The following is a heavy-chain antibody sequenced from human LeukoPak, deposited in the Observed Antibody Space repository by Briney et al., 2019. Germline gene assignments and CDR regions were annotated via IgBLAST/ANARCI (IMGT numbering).Heavy chain of an antibody. J-gene: IGHJ6*02. Sequence: PGRSLRLSCAASGLTLSSSGMHWVRQAPGKGLEWVANISADGSEKNYLDSVKGRFSIYRDNAENSVYLQINSLRVEDAAVYYCARGHYGMDIWGQGTTVIVSS. CDR3: ARGHYGMDI. CDR2: ISADGSEK. CDR1: GLTLSSSG. V-gene: IGHV3-7*01.